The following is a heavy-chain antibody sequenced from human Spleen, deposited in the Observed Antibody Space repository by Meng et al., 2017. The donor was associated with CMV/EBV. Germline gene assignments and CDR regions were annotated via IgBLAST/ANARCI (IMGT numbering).Heavy chain of an antibody. V-gene: IGHV3-74*01. Sequence: GESLKISCAASTFTFSTYWMHWVRQAPGKGLVWVSRISSDGSTTNYADSVKGRFTISRDNAKNTLYLQMNSLRAEDTAVYYCAKYREGGRMGDAGMDVWGQGTTVTVSS. CDR1: TFTFSTYW. J-gene: IGHJ6*02. D-gene: IGHD1-26*01. CDR3: AKYREGGRMGDAGMDV. CDR2: ISSDGSTT.